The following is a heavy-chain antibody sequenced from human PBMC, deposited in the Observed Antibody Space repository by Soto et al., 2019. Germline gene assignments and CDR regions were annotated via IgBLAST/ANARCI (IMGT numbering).Heavy chain of an antibody. CDR2: ISHDGINK. J-gene: IGHJ5*02. CDR3: ARDMYSSDYFVKWFEP. V-gene: IGHV3-30-3*01. D-gene: IGHD6-19*01. Sequence: QVRLVESGGGVGQPGRSLRLSCTASGFSFSSYAMYWFRQPPGKGLEWVAVISHDGINKHYADSVKGRGTVSRDNSNHSLDLQLNSLRGEDTAMYYCARDMYSSDYFVKWFEPWGQGTLVTVSS. CDR1: GFSFSSYA.